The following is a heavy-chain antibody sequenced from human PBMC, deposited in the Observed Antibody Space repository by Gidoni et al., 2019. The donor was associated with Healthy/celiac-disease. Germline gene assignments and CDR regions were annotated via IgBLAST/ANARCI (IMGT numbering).Heavy chain of an antibody. J-gene: IGHJ4*02. CDR1: GFTVSSNY. Sequence: EVQLVESGGGLVQPGGSLSLSCAASGFTVSSNYMSWVRQAPGKGLEWVSVIYSGGSTYYADSVKGRFTISRDNSKNTLYLQMNSLRAEDTAVYYCARSGYSSGWPSGYFDYWGQGTLVTVSS. CDR3: ARSGYSSGWPSGYFDY. V-gene: IGHV3-66*01. CDR2: IYSGGST. D-gene: IGHD6-19*01.